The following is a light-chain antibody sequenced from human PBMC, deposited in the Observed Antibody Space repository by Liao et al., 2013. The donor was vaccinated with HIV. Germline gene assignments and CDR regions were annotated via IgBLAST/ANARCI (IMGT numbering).Light chain of an antibody. Sequence: SYELTQPPSVSVSPGQTASITCSGDKLGDKYACWYQQKPGQSPVLVIYQDSKRPSGIPERFSGSNSGNTATLTISGTQAMDEADYYCQVVGQQHLIVFGTGTKVTVL. V-gene: IGLV3-1*01. CDR3: QVVGQQHLIV. CDR1: KLGDKY. J-gene: IGLJ1*01. CDR2: QDS.